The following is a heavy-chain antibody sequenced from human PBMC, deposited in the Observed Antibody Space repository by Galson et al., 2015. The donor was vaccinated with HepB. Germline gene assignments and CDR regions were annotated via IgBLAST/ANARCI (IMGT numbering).Heavy chain of an antibody. CDR1: GFSFSNYG. J-gene: IGHJ6*02. CDR2: ISNDGNNK. V-gene: IGHV3-30*18. CDR3: AKDLLSSGITIFAV. D-gene: IGHD3-3*01. Sequence: SLRLSCAASGFSFSNYGIHWVRQAPGKGLEWVGLISNDGNNKYYAESVKGRFTISRDNSKNTLYLQMNTLRAEDTAVYYCAKDLLSSGITIFAVWGQGTTVTVSS.